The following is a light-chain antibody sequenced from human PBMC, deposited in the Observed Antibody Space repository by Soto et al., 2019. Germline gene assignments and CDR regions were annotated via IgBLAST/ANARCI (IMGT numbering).Light chain of an antibody. J-gene: IGLJ1*01. Sequence: QSALTQPASVAGSPRQSITISCTGTSSDVGGYNYVSSYQQHPRKAPKRKIYELINQASAVSNRFSVSKSGNTASLTISPLQAEDEADYCCSSYTSSSTPYVLGTGTKVNV. CDR3: SSYTSSSTPYV. V-gene: IGLV2-14*01. CDR1: SSDVGGYNY. CDR2: ELI.